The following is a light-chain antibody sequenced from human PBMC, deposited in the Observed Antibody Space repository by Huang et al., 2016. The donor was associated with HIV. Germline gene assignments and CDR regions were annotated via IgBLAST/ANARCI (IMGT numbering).Light chain of an antibody. CDR2: WAS. V-gene: IGKV4-1*01. Sequence: DIVMTQSPDSLAVSLGERATIKCRSSQSVLYSSNSKNYLAWFKQKPGPAPRLLIYWASSRESGVPDRFSGSGSGTDFTLTISSLEAEDAAVYYCQQYYSIPQTFGQGTKVEIK. CDR3: QQYYSIPQT. J-gene: IGKJ1*01. CDR1: QSVLYSSNSKNY.